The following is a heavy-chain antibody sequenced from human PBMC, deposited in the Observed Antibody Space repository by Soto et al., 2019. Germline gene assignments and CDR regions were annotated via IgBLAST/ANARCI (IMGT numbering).Heavy chain of an antibody. CDR2: IYYSGST. CDR3: ARQSRESIAVAGPRRWWFDP. Sequence: SETLSLTCTVSGGSISSSSYYWGWIRQPPGKGLEWIGSIYYSGSTYYNPSLKSRVTISVDTSKNQFSLKLSSVTAADTAMYYCARQSRESIAVAGPRRWWFDPWGQGTLVTVSS. CDR1: GGSISSSSYY. D-gene: IGHD6-19*01. J-gene: IGHJ5*02. V-gene: IGHV4-39*01.